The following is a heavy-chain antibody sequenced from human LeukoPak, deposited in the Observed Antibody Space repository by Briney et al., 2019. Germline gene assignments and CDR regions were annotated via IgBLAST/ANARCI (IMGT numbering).Heavy chain of an antibody. CDR1: GGSVSGHY. V-gene: IGHV4-59*02. Sequence: SETLSLTCTVSGGSVSGHYWNWIRQPPGKGLEWIGYIYYSGDSDYNPSLKSRVSISLDTSKNQLSLKLISVTAADTAVYYCARAHSNNWHVDYWGQGTLVTVSS. D-gene: IGHD1-1*01. J-gene: IGHJ4*02. CDR3: ARAHSNNWHVDY. CDR2: IYYSGDS.